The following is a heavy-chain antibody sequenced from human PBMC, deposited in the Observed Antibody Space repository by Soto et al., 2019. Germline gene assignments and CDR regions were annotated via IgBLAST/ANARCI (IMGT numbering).Heavy chain of an antibody. Sequence: PSETLSLTCAVYGGSFSGYYWSWIRQPPGKGLEWIGEINHSGSTNYNPSLKSRVTISVDTSKNQFSLKLSSVTAADTAVYYCARGLKVSRKAVSMVRRGLAYAMDVCCQTTTLTVSS. D-gene: IGHD3-10*01. J-gene: IGHJ6*02. V-gene: IGHV4-34*01. CDR2: INHSGST. CDR1: GGSFSGYY. CDR3: ARGLKVSRKAVSMVRRGLAYAMDV.